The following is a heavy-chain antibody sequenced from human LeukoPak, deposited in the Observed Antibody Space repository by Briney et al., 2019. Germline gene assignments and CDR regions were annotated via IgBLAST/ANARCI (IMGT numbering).Heavy chain of an antibody. CDR1: GFTFSSYS. J-gene: IGHJ6*02. V-gene: IGHV3-21*01. Sequence: GSLRLSCAASGFTFSSYSMNWVRQAPGKGLEWVSSISSSSSYIYYADSVKGRFTISRDNAKNSLYLQMNSLRAEDTAVYYCARPVAARPLFYYYGMDVWGQGTTVTVSS. CDR3: ARPVAARPLFYYYGMDV. D-gene: IGHD6-6*01. CDR2: ISSSSSYI.